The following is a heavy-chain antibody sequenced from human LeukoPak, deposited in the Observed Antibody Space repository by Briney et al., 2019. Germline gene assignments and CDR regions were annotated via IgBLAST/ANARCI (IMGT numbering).Heavy chain of an antibody. CDR1: GGSISSGGYY. V-gene: IGHV4-31*03. J-gene: IGHJ4*02. CDR2: IYYSGST. Sequence: SQTLSLTCTVSGGSISSGGYYWSWIRQHPGKGLEWIGYIYYSGSTYYNPSLKSRVTISVDTSKNQFSLKLSSVTAADTAVYYCARGSVLGYYGSGSYYRYWGQGTPVTVSS. D-gene: IGHD3-10*01. CDR3: ARGSVLGYYGSGSYYRY.